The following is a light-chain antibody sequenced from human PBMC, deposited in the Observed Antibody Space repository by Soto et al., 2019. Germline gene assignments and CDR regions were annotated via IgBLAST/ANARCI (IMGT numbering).Light chain of an antibody. CDR2: ATS. V-gene: IGKV3-20*01. J-gene: IGKJ1*01. CDR1: QSFNSRY. Sequence: EIVLAQSPGTLSLSPGDRATLSCRASQSFNSRYLAWFQQRPGQAPRLLIYATSSRAADIPDRFSGSGSGNDFTLTINRLEPEDFAVYYCQQYGSAPWTFGQGTKVEIK. CDR3: QQYGSAPWT.